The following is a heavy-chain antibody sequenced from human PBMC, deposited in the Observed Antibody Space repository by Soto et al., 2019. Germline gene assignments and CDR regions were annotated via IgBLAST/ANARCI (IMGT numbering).Heavy chain of an antibody. J-gene: IGHJ6*02. CDR3: ASSLLGYCSGGSCYYYYYSMDV. D-gene: IGHD2-15*01. V-gene: IGHV1-69*02. CDR1: GGTFSSYT. Sequence: SLKVSCKASGGTFSSYTISWVRQAPGQGLEWMGRIIPILGIANYAQKFQGRVTITADKSTSTAYMELSSLRSEDTAVYYCASSLLGYCSGGSCYYYYYSMDVWGQGTTVTVSS. CDR2: IIPILGIA.